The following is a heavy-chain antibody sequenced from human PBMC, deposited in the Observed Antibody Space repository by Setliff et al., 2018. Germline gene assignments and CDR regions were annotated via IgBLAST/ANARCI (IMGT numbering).Heavy chain of an antibody. D-gene: IGHD6-19*01. Sequence: PSETLSLTCAVYGGSFSGYYWSWIRQPPGKRLEWIGEIIHSGSTNYNPSLKSRVTISRDNSKNTLYLQMNSLRAEDTAVYYCAKTGTVAGIINLRFEFDYWGQGTLVTVSS. CDR3: AKTGTVAGIINLRFEFDY. CDR1: GGSFSGYY. CDR2: IIHSGST. J-gene: IGHJ4*02. V-gene: IGHV4-34*12.